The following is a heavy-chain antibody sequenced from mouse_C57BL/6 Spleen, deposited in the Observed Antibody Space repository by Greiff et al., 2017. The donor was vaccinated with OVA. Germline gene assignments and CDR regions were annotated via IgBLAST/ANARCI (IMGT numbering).Heavy chain of an antibody. CDR2: ISGGGGNT. CDR3: ARQRLGFFDY. Sequence: EVMLVESGGGLVKPGGSLKLSCAASGFTFSSYTMSWVRQTPEKRLEWVATISGGGGNTYYPDSVKGRFTISRDNVKNTLYLQMSSLRSEDTALYYCARQRLGFFDYWGQGTTLTVSS. D-gene: IGHD3-3*01. J-gene: IGHJ2*01. V-gene: IGHV5-9*01. CDR1: GFTFSSYT.